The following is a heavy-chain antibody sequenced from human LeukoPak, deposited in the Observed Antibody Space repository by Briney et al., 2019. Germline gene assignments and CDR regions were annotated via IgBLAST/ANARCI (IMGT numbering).Heavy chain of an antibody. J-gene: IGHJ4*02. D-gene: IGHD3-22*01. CDR1: GGTFSSYA. V-gene: IGHV1-69*04. CDR3: ARDRSRLNYDSSGYQYYFDY. CDR2: IIPIFGIA. Sequence: SVKVSCKASGGTFSSYAISWVRQAPGQGLEWMGRIIPIFGIANYAQKFQGRVTITADKSTGTAYMELSSLRSEDTAVYYCARDRSRLNYDSSGYQYYFDYWGQGTLVTVSS.